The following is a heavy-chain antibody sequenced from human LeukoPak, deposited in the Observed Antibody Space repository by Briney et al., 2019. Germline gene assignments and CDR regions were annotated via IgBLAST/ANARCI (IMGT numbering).Heavy chain of an antibody. CDR2: INHSGST. CDR1: GGSFSGYY. CDR3: ARADYFIAAAAFDI. Sequence: TSETLSLTCALYGGSFSGYYWSWIRHPPGKGLEWIGEINHSGSTNYNPPLKSRVTISVDTSKNQFSLKLSSVTAADTAVYYCARADYFIAAAAFDIWGQGTMVTVSS. J-gene: IGHJ3*02. D-gene: IGHD6-13*01. V-gene: IGHV4-34*01.